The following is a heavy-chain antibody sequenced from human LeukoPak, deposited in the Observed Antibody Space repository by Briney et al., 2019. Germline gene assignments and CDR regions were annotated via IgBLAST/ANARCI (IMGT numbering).Heavy chain of an antibody. CDR2: IYYSGST. D-gene: IGHD6-13*01. V-gene: IGHV4-30-4*08. CDR1: GGSISSGDYY. CDR3: ARGGSSRFPFLDY. Sequence: TLSLTCTVSGGSISSGDYYWRWIRQPPGKGLEWIGYIYYSGSTYYNPSLKSRVTISVDTSKNQFSLKLSSVTAADTAVYYCARGGSSRFPFLDYWGQGTLVTVSS. J-gene: IGHJ4*02.